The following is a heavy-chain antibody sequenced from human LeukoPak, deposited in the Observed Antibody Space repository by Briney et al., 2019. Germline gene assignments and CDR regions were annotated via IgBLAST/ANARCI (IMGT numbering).Heavy chain of an antibody. J-gene: IGHJ4*02. CDR1: GGSISSYY. CDR2: INHSGST. Sequence: PSETLSLTCTVSGGSISSYYWSWLRQPPGKGLEWIGEINHSGSTNYNPSLKSRVTISVDTSKNQFSLKLSSVTAADTAVYYCARGLSTRSVNWGQGTLVTVSS. D-gene: IGHD4-11*01. CDR3: ARGLSTRSVN. V-gene: IGHV4-34*01.